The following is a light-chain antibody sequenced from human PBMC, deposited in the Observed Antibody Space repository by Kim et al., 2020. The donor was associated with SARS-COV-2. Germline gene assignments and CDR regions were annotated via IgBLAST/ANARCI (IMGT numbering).Light chain of an antibody. V-gene: IGKV3-20*01. CDR3: QLFGSSSFT. Sequence: EIVVTQSPGPLSLSPGERATLSCRASQSVSSSYLSWYQQKPGQAPRLLIYGASTRATGIPDRFSGSGSGRDFTLTISGLEPEDFAVYYCQLFGSSSFTFGPGTKVDIK. J-gene: IGKJ3*01. CDR2: GAS. CDR1: QSVSSSY.